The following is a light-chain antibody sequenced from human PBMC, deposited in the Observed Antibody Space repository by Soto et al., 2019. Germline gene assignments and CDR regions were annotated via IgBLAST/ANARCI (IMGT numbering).Light chain of an antibody. CDR1: QSVSSSY. Sequence: EIVLTQSPGTLSLSPGVRATLSCRASQSVSSSYLAWYQQKPGQAPRLLIYGASSRATGIPDRFSGSGSGTDFTLTISKVEPEDFAVYYCQQYGTPRSVTFGQGTRLEIK. CDR2: GAS. J-gene: IGKJ5*01. V-gene: IGKV3-20*01. CDR3: QQYGTPRSVT.